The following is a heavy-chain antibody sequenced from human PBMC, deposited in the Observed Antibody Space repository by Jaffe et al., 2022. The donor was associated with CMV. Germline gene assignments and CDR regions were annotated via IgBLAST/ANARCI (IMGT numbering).Heavy chain of an antibody. D-gene: IGHD3-16*01. Sequence: EVQLVQSGAEVKKPGESLRISCKGSGYSFTSYWISWVRQMPGKGLEWMGRIDPSDSYTNYSPSFQGHVTISADKSISTAYLQWSSLKASDTAMYYCARLGHGYDETLFVSRNWFDPWGQGTLVTVSS. J-gene: IGHJ5*02. CDR1: GYSFTSYW. V-gene: IGHV5-10-1*03. CDR3: ARLGHGYDETLFVSRNWFDP. CDR2: IDPSDSYT.